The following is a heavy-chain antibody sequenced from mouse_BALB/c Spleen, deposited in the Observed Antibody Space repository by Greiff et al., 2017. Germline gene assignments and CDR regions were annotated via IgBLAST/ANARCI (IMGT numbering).Heavy chain of an antibody. V-gene: IGHV1-5*01. J-gene: IGHJ2*01. CDR2: IYPGNSDT. CDR3: TSIYYYGSSLYYFDY. D-gene: IGHD1-1*01. CDR1: GYSFTSYW. Sequence: EVQLQQSGTVLARPGASVKMSCKASGYSFTSYWMHWVKQRPGQGLEWIGAIYPGNSDTSYNQKFKGKAKLTAVTSASTAYMELSSLTNEDSAVYYCTSIYYYGSSLYYFDYWGQGTTLTVSS.